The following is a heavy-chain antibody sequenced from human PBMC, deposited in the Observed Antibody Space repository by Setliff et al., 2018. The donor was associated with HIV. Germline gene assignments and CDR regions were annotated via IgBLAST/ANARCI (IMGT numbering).Heavy chain of an antibody. D-gene: IGHD2-15*01. J-gene: IGHJ6*03. Sequence: SETLSLTCNVSGGSVSSPSNNWGWIRQPPGKGLEWIGTIYSSGSTYYNPSLKSRVTISVDTSKDQFSLRLSSVTAADTAVYYCASGYCRIGDCYPVYYYNFLDVWGKGTTVTVSS. CDR3: ASGYCRIGDCYPVYYYNFLDV. CDR1: GGSVSSPSNN. CDR2: IYSSGST. V-gene: IGHV4-39*01.